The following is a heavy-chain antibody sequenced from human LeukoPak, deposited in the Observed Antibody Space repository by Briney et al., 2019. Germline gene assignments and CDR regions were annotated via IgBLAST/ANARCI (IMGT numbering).Heavy chain of an antibody. CDR1: GFTFSSFS. CDR3: ARDLDTIAGAFDI. J-gene: IGHJ3*02. V-gene: IGHV3-48*01. CDR2: ISSSSSTI. Sequence: GGSLRLSCAASGFTFSSFSMSWVRQAPGKGLEWVSYISSSSSTIYNADSVKGRFTISRDNAKNSLYLQMNSLRAEDTAVYYCARDLDTIAGAFDIWGQGTMVTVSS. D-gene: IGHD5-12*01.